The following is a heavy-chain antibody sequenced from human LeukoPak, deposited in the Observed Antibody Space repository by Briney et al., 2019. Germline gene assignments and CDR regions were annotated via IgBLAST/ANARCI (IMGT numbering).Heavy chain of an antibody. V-gene: IGHV4-38-2*01. CDR2: IYHSGST. Sequence: SETLSLTCAVSGYSISSGYYWGWIRQPPGKGLEWIGSIYHSGSTYYNPSLKSRVTISVDTSKNQFSLKLSSVTAADTAVYYCARRGESYYDTLTGSKDAFDIWGQGTMVTVPS. D-gene: IGHD3-9*01. J-gene: IGHJ3*02. CDR3: ARRGESYYDTLTGSKDAFDI. CDR1: GYSISSGYY.